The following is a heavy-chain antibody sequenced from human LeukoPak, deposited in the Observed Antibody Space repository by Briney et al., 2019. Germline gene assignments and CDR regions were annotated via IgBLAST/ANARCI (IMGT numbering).Heavy chain of an antibody. CDR3: ARVKVGARDSGMDV. D-gene: IGHD1-26*01. V-gene: IGHV1-2*02. CDR2: ILSNSGGT. Sequence: ASVKVCCKASGYIFTDYYINWVREAPGQGLEWMAWILSNSGGTSFAQKFQGRVTMTRDTSINTAYMDLSSLRSDDTAVYYCARVKVGARDSGMDVWGQGTTVTVSS. J-gene: IGHJ6*02. CDR1: GYIFTDYY.